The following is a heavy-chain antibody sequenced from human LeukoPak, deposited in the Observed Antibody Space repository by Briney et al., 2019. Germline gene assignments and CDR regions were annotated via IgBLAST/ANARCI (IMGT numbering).Heavy chain of an antibody. CDR3: ARGGGYGAGFLDY. D-gene: IGHD4-17*01. Sequence: GGSLRLSCADAGFIFSDSGRNWVRQAPGKGLEWVSSISSAGSYIYYADSVKGRFTISVDNAKNSLYLQMNSLRVEDTAMYYCARGGGYGAGFLDYWGQGNLVTVSS. CDR2: ISSAGSYI. V-gene: IGHV3-21*06. CDR1: GFIFSDSG. J-gene: IGHJ4*02.